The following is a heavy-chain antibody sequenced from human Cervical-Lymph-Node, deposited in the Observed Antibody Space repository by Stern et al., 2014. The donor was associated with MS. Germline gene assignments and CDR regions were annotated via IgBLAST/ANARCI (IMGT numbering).Heavy chain of an antibody. D-gene: IGHD1-26*01. CDR2: IKQDGSEK. Sequence: VQLVQSGGGLVQPGGSLGLSCAASGFTFNNFWMSWVRQGQGKGLEWVANIKQDGSEKFYVDSVKGRFTISRDNAKTSLYLQMNSLRAEDTAVYYCASPSGTFYAEYFHHWGQGPLVTVSS. CDR3: ASPSGTFYAEYFHH. J-gene: IGHJ1*01. V-gene: IGHV3-7*01. CDR1: GFTFNNFW.